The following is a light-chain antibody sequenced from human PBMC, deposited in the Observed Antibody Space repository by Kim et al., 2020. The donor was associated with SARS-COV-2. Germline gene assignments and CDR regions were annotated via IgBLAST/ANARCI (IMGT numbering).Light chain of an antibody. V-gene: IGLV3-1*01. CDR2: QDS. J-gene: IGLJ1*01. Sequence: SYELTQPPSVSVSPGQTVSITCSGDKLGDKYACWYQQKPGQSPVVVIYQDSKRPSGIPERFSGSNSGNTATLTISGTQAMDEADYYCQAWDSSHGVFGTG. CDR3: QAWDSSHGV. CDR1: KLGDKY.